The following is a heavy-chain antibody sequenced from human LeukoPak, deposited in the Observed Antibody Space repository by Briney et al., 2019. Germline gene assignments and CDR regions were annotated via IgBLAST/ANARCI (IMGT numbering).Heavy chain of an antibody. Sequence: GRSLRLSCAASGFIFSNYVIHWVRQAPGKGLEWVAIISFDGSNKYYADSVKGRFTVSRDNSKNSLYLQMNSLRAEDTALYYCAKEASFPLAGIDYWGQGTLVTVSS. CDR2: ISFDGSNK. CDR3: AKEASFPLAGIDY. J-gene: IGHJ4*02. D-gene: IGHD6-19*01. V-gene: IGHV3-30*18. CDR1: GFIFSNYV.